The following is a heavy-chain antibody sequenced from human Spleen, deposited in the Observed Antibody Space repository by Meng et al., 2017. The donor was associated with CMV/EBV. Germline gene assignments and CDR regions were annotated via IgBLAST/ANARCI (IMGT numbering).Heavy chain of an antibody. J-gene: IGHJ5*02. Sequence: KVSCKASGGSFSSYGISWVRQAPGQGLEWMGGIIPIFRIANYAQKFQDRVTITTDESTSTAFMELSSLKSEDTAVYYCAIKGRDWFDPWGQGTLVTVSS. D-gene: IGHD3-10*01. CDR3: AIKGRDWFDP. CDR2: IIPIFRIA. V-gene: IGHV1-69*05. CDR1: GGSFSSYG.